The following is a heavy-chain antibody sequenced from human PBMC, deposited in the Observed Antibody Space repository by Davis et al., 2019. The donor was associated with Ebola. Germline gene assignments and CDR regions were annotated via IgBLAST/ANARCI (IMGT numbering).Heavy chain of an antibody. D-gene: IGHD2-15*01. CDR2: IYYSGST. V-gene: IGHV4-39*01. J-gene: IGHJ4*02. CDR1: GGSISSSSYY. CDR3: ARGGCSGGSCYSADY. Sequence: SETLSLTCTVSGGSISSSSYYWGWIRQPPGKGLEWIGSIYYSGSTYYNPSLKSRVTISVDTSKNQFSLKLSSVTAADTAVYYCARGGCSGGSCYSADYWGQGTLVTVSS.